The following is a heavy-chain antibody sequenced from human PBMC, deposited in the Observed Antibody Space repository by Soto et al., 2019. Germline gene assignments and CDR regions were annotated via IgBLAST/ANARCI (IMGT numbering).Heavy chain of an antibody. D-gene: IGHD3-10*01. V-gene: IGHV4-59*01. CDR1: GSPFSGCS. J-gene: IGHJ4*02. Sequence: SDSLPLTSNTFGSPFSGCSWSRMRQLPGKGLEWIGYIYYSGTTSYNPSLNSRVTMSVDTSKNQFSLKVNSVTAADTAVYYCARESYYGSGATVVAYWGQGTLVTVSS. CDR2: IYYSGTT. CDR3: ARESYYGSGATVVAY.